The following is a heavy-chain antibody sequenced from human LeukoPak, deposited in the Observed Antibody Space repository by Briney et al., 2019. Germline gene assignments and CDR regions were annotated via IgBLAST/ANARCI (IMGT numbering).Heavy chain of an antibody. Sequence: PSETLSLTCTVSGDSISSSTYYWGWIRQPPGEGLEWIATISYTGTTYYNPSLKSRVTISVDTSKNQFSLKLSSVTAADTAVYYCASDHSSASYTYYYYMDVWGKGTTVTVSS. J-gene: IGHJ6*03. D-gene: IGHD1-26*01. CDR1: GDSISSSTYY. V-gene: IGHV4-39*07. CDR2: ISYTGTT. CDR3: ASDHSSASYTYYYYMDV.